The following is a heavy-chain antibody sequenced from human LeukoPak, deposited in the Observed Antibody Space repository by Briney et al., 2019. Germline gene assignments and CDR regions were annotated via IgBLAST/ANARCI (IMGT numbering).Heavy chain of an antibody. D-gene: IGHD3-3*01. Sequence: SETPSLTCAVSGGSISSGDYYWSWIRQPPGKGLEWIAYIYNSGSTYYNPSLKSRVTISVDTSKNQFSLKLSSVTAAGTAVYYCARGGPDFWSGYRLYGMDVWGQGTTVTVSS. CDR2: IYNSGST. CDR1: GGSISSGDYY. V-gene: IGHV4-30-4*02. CDR3: ARGGPDFWSGYRLYGMDV. J-gene: IGHJ6*02.